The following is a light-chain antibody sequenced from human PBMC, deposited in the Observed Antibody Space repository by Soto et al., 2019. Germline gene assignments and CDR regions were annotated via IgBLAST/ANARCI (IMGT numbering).Light chain of an antibody. Sequence: EIVLTQSPGTLSLSPGERATLSCRASQSLTNNSFAWYQQKPGRALRLLIDGASTRATGIPDRFSGSGSGTDFTLTISRLEPEDVAVYYCQQYEAVVTFGQGTKVEI. V-gene: IGKV3-20*01. CDR1: QSLTNNS. CDR3: QQYEAVVT. CDR2: GAS. J-gene: IGKJ1*01.